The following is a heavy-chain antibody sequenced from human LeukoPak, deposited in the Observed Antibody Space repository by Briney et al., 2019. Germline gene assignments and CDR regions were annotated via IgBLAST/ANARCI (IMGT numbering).Heavy chain of an antibody. J-gene: IGHJ4*02. Sequence: SETLSLTCTVSGGSISSSSYYWSWIRQPAGKGLEWIGRIYTSGSTNYNPSLKSRVTISVDTSKNQFSLKLSSVTAADTAVYYCARGVHYGDYHDYWGQGTLVTVSS. V-gene: IGHV4-61*02. D-gene: IGHD4-17*01. CDR2: IYTSGST. CDR3: ARGVHYGDYHDY. CDR1: GGSISSSSYY.